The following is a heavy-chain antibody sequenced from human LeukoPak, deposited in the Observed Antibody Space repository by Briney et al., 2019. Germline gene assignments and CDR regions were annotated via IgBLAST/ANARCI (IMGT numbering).Heavy chain of an antibody. D-gene: IGHD2-2*01. CDR2: ISVGSDVI. V-gene: IGHV3-23*01. J-gene: IGHJ3*02. CDR1: GFTSSNSA. CDR3: ARVNPQRPDCSSTSCFVDAFDI. Sequence: GGSLRLSCAASGFTSSNSAMSWVRQAPGKGLEWVSAISVGSDVIYYADSVKGRFTISRDDAKNSLSLQMDSLRAEDTAVYYCARVNPQRPDCSSTSCFVDAFDIWGQGTMVTVSS.